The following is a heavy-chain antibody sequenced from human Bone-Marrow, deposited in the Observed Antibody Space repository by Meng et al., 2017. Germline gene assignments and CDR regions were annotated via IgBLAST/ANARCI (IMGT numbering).Heavy chain of an antibody. V-gene: IGHV3-21*01. CDR3: ARCDSSGYYYFDY. D-gene: IGHD3-22*01. Sequence: GESLKISCAASGFTFSSYSMNWVRQAPGKGLEWVSSISSSSSYIYYADSVEGRFTISRDNAKNSLYVQMNSLRAEDTAVYYCARCDSSGYYYFDYWGQGTLVTVSS. CDR1: GFTFSSYS. J-gene: IGHJ4*02. CDR2: ISSSSSYI.